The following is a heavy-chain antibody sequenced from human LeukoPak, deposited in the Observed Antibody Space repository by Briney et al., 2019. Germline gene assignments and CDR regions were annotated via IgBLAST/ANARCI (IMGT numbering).Heavy chain of an antibody. CDR1: GFNFNNYG. CDR3: AKDIWYSSGWFDY. Sequence: GGSLRLSCAASGFNFNNYGMHWVRQAPGKGLEWVAFIRYDGSNKYYTGSVKGRFTISRDNSKNTLYLQMNSLRAEDTAVYYCAKDIWYSSGWFDYWGQGTLVTVSS. J-gene: IGHJ4*02. V-gene: IGHV3-30*02. CDR2: IRYDGSNK. D-gene: IGHD6-19*01.